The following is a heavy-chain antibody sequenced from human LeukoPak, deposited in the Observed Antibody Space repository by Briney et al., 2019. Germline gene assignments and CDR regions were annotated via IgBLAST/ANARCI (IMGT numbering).Heavy chain of an antibody. CDR3: ARDRWTLRFLEWFNGEYYFDY. Sequence: ASVKVSCKASGYTFTSYGISWVRQAPGQGLEWMGWISAYNGNTNYAQKLQGRVTMTTDTSTSTAYMELRSLRSDDTAVYYCARDRWTLRFLEWFNGEYYFDYWGQGTLVTVSS. J-gene: IGHJ4*02. CDR2: ISAYNGNT. V-gene: IGHV1-18*01. CDR1: GYTFTSYG. D-gene: IGHD3-3*01.